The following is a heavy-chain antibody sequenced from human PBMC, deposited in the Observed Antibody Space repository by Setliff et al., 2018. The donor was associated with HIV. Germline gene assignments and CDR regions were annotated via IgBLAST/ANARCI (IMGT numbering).Heavy chain of an antibody. CDR3: ATLGEIPDDY. D-gene: IGHD3-16*01. J-gene: IGHJ4*02. V-gene: IGHV1-3*01. CDR1: GYTFTNYA. Sequence: ASVKVSCKASGYTFTNYAIHWVRQAPGQRLEWMGWINPGNGNTKYSQKFQGRVTITRDTSATTAYMELSSLRSEDTAVYYCATLGEIPDDYWGQGTLVTVSS. CDR2: INPGNGNT.